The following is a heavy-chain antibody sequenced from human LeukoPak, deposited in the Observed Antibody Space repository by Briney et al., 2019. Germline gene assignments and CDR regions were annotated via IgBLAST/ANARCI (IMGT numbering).Heavy chain of an antibody. D-gene: IGHD1-26*01. V-gene: IGHV3-64*01. CDR2: ISSNGGST. J-gene: IGHJ6*02. CDR3: ARDPGGSSNYYYYGMDV. CDR1: GFTFSSYA. Sequence: GGSLRLSCAASGFTFSSYAMHWVRQAPGKGLEYVSAISSNGGSTYYANSVKGRFTFSRDNSRNTLYLQMGSLRAEDMAVYYCARDPGGSSNYYYYGMDVWGQGTTVTVSS.